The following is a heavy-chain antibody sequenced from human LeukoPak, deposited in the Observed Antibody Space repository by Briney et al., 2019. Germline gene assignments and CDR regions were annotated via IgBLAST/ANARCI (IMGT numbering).Heavy chain of an antibody. CDR2: IYHSGST. CDR3: AREESTSAFDI. V-gene: IGHV4-30-2*01. Sequence: SQTLSLTCAVSGGSISRGGYSWSWIRQPPGKGLEWIGYIYHSGSTYYNPSLKSRVTISVDRSKNQFSLKLSSVTAADTAVDYCAREESTSAFDIWGQGTMVTVSS. J-gene: IGHJ3*02. CDR1: GGSISRGGYS.